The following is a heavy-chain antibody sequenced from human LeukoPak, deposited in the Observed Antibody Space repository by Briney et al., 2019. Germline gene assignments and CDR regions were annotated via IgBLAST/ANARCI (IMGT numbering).Heavy chain of an antibody. CDR1: GFTFSSYG. Sequence: GGFLRLSCAASGFTFSSYGMHWVRQAPGKGLEWVSSISSSSSYIYYADSVKGRFTISRDNAKNSLYLQMNSLRAEDTAVYYCAREDVDLKNNYWGQGTLVTVSS. V-gene: IGHV3-21*01. J-gene: IGHJ4*02. CDR2: ISSSSSYI. D-gene: IGHD3/OR15-3a*01. CDR3: AREDVDLKNNY.